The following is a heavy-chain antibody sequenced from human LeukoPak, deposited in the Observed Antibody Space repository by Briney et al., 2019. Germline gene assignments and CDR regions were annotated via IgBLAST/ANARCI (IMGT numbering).Heavy chain of an antibody. Sequence: PGGSLRLSCAASGFTFSSYGMSWVRQAPGKGPQWVSAITGSGGTTYYADSVKGRFTISRDNSKNTLYLQMNNLRAEDTAVYYCAKIQGYFDYWGQGNLVTVSS. J-gene: IGHJ4*02. CDR3: AKIQGYFDY. V-gene: IGHV3-23*01. CDR1: GFTFSSYG. CDR2: ITGSGGTT.